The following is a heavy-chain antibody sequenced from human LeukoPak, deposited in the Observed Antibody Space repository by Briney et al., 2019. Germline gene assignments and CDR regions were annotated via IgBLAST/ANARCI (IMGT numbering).Heavy chain of an antibody. CDR1: GGSISSSSYY. V-gene: IGHV4-39*01. Sequence: SETLSLTCTVSGGSISSSSYYWGWIRQPPGKGLEWVGSNYYSGSTYYNPSLRSRVTISVDTSKNQFFLKLSSVTAADTAVYYCARPVVASSSLYYFDYWGQGTLVTVSS. J-gene: IGHJ4*02. CDR3: ARPVVASSSLYYFDY. D-gene: IGHD2-15*01. CDR2: NYYSGST.